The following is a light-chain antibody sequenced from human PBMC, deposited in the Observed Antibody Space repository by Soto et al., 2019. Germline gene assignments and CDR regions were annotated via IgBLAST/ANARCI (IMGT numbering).Light chain of an antibody. V-gene: IGLV2-8*01. CDR3: ISYAGSNHWN. J-gene: IGLJ1*01. CDR2: EVS. Sequence: QSALTQPPSASGSPGQAVTISCTGTSSDVGGYNYVSWYQQHPGKAPKLMIYEVSKRPSGVPDRFSGSKSGNTASLTVSGLQAEDEADYYCISYAGSNHWNFGTGTKLTVL. CDR1: SSDVGGYNY.